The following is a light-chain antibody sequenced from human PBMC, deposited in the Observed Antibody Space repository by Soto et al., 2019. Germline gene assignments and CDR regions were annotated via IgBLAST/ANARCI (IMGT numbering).Light chain of an antibody. Sequence: EIVMTQSPATLYVSPGERATLSCRASQSVSSNLAWYQRKPGQAPKLLIHGASIRATGIPARFSGSGSGTEFSFTISSLQSEDFEVYYCQQYNKWPPYTFGQGTKLEIK. V-gene: IGKV3-15*01. CDR1: QSVSSN. J-gene: IGKJ2*01. CDR3: QQYNKWPPYT. CDR2: GAS.